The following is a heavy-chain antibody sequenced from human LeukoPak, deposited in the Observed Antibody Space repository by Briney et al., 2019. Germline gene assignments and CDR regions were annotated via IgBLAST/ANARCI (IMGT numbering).Heavy chain of an antibody. CDR2: IYYSGST. V-gene: IGHV4-39*01. Sequence: SETLSLTCTVSGGSISSSDYDWGWIRQPPGKGLERIGTIYYSGSTYYNPSLMSRLTISVDTSKNQFSLRLSSVTAADTAVYYCARLVGTYCSSTTCYARSYFDYWGQGTLVTVSS. J-gene: IGHJ4*02. CDR3: ARLVGTYCSSTTCYARSYFDY. CDR1: GGSISSSDYD. D-gene: IGHD2-2*01.